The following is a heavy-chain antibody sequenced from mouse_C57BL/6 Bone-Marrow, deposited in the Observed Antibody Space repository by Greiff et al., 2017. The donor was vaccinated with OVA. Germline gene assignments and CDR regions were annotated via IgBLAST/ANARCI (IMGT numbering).Heavy chain of an antibody. V-gene: IGHV5-4*03. CDR3: ARGAYSDY. Sequence: DVMLVESGGGLVKPGGSLKLSCAASGFTFSSYAMSWVRQTPEKRLEWVATISDGGSYTYYTDNVKGRFTISRDNAKNNLYLQMSHLKSEDTAMYYCARGAYSDYWGQGTTLTVSS. J-gene: IGHJ2*01. CDR1: GFTFSSYA. CDR2: ISDGGSYT.